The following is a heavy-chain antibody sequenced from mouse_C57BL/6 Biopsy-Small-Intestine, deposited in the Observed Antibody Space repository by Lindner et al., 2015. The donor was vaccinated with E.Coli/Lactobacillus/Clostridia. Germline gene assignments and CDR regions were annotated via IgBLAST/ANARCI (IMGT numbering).Heavy chain of an antibody. CDR3: ARKGDHGYYENAMDY. CDR1: GYSFTGYN. D-gene: IGHD2-3*01. V-gene: IGHV1-39*01. J-gene: IGHJ4*01. Sequence: VQLQESGAELVKPGASVKISCKASGYSFTGYNMNWVKQSHGKSLEWIGNIDPYYGSTSYSQKFKGKATLTVDKSSSTAYMQPNSLTSEDSAVYYCARKGDHGYYENAMDYWGQGTSVTVSS. CDR2: IDPYYGST.